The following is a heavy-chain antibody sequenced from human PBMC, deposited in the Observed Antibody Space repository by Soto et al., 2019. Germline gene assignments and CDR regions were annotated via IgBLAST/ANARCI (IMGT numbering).Heavy chain of an antibody. CDR1: GGSFSGYY. D-gene: IGHD6-13*01. V-gene: IGHV4-34*01. CDR3: ASWYSSSWTPDAFDI. J-gene: IGHJ3*02. CDR2: INHSGST. Sequence: PSETLSVTCAVYGGSFSGYYWSWIRQPPGKGLEWIGEINHSGSTNYNPSLKSRVTISVETSKNQFSLKLSSVTAADTAVYYCASWYSSSWTPDAFDIWGQGTMVTVSS.